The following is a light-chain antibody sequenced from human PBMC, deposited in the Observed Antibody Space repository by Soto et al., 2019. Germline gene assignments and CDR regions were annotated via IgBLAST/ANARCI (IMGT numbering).Light chain of an antibody. J-gene: IGKJ1*01. CDR2: AAS. CDR1: QGISSY. Sequence: VIWMTQSPSLLSASTGDRVTISCRMSQGISSYLAWYQQKPGKAPELLIYAASTLQSGVPSRFSGSGSGTFFPLPFSSRQFEFFAIYSFKNYFVSPGPFAQGTRVKIK. V-gene: IGKV1D-8*01. CDR3: KNYFVSPGP.